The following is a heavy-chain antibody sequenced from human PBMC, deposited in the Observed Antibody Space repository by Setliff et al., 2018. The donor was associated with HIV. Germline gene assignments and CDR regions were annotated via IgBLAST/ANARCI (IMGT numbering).Heavy chain of an antibody. D-gene: IGHD2-8*01. V-gene: IGHV3-74*01. Sequence: PGESLKISCAASGLSVSSSWMHWVRQVPGKGLEWVSRINSEGRNSAYADSVKGRFTISRDSAKNTLYLQMDSLRVDDTGLYLCVWVYRNIWGQGTMVTVSS. CDR2: INSEGRNS. CDR3: VWVYRNI. J-gene: IGHJ3*02. CDR1: GLSVSSSW.